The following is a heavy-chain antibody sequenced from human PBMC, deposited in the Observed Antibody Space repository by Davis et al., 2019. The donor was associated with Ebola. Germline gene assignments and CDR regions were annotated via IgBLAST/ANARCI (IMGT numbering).Heavy chain of an antibody. CDR2: IYYSGST. D-gene: IGHD5-18*01. V-gene: IGHV4-59*12. J-gene: IGHJ5*02. Sequence: SETLSLTCAVYGGSFSSYYWSWIRQPPGKGLEWIGYIYYSGSTNYNPSLKSRVTISVDTSKNQFSLKLSSVTAADTAVYYCARGIKGYSYGYNWFDPWGQGTLVTVSS. CDR3: ARGIKGYSYGYNWFDP. CDR1: GGSFSSYY.